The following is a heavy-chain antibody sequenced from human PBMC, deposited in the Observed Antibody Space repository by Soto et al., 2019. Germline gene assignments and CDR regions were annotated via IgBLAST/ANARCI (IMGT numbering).Heavy chain of an antibody. J-gene: IGHJ3*02. CDR3: ARDRDRYCSITSCYTGGAFDI. Sequence: QVQLVQSGAEVKKPGSSVKVSCKASGGTFSSYAISWVRQAPGQGLEWMGGIIPIFGTANYAQKFQGRVTITADESTSTAYMELSSLRSEDTAVYYCARDRDRYCSITSCYTGGAFDIWGQGTMVTVSS. CDR1: GGTFSSYA. V-gene: IGHV1-69*01. CDR2: IIPIFGTA. D-gene: IGHD2-2*02.